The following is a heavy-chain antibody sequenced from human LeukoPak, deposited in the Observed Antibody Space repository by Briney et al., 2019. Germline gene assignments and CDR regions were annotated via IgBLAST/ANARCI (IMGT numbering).Heavy chain of an antibody. CDR1: GFTFSRYT. Sequence: GGSLRLSCATSGFTFSRYTMSWVRQAPGEGLEWVSGITGSGDTTYYVDSVRGWFTLSRDNSKNTLYLHMNSLRAEDTAVYYCAKPPSHYDFWSGYYFDSWGQGTLVTVSS. D-gene: IGHD3-3*01. CDR3: AKPPSHYDFWSGYYFDS. CDR2: ITGSGDTT. J-gene: IGHJ4*02. V-gene: IGHV3-23*01.